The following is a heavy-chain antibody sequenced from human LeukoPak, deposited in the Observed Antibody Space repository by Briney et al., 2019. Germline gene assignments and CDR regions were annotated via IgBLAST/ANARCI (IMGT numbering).Heavy chain of an antibody. CDR3: AKGRIAAASTNWCDP. V-gene: IGHV3-23*01. CDR2: VSGSGTTT. J-gene: IGHJ5*02. D-gene: IGHD6-13*01. Sequence: GGSLRLSCATSGFTFSSYAMNWVRQAPGKGLEWVSVVSGSGTTTYYADSVKGRFTISRDNSKNTLYLQMNSLRSEDTAVYYCAKGRIAAASTNWCDPWGQGTLVTVSS. CDR1: GFTFSSYA.